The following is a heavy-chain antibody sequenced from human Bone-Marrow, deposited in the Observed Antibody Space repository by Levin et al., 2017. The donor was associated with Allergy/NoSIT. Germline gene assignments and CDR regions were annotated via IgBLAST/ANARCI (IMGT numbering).Heavy chain of an antibody. J-gene: IGHJ3*01. D-gene: IGHD3-16*01. Sequence: GESLKISCAASGFTFSDHYMDWVRQAPGKGLEWVGRIRNKVNSYSTEYAASVKGRFTISRDDSKNSLYLQMNSLKTEDTALYYCARGVLGAFDVWGQGTKVTVSS. CDR1: GFTFSDHY. CDR3: ARGVLGAFDV. CDR2: IRNKVNSYST. V-gene: IGHV3-72*01.